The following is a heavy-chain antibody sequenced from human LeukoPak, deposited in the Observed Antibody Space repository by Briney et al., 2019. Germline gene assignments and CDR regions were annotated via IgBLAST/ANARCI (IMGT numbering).Heavy chain of an antibody. CDR1: GSTFSSFA. CDR3: AKRSRPGIDY. V-gene: IGHV3-23*01. Sequence: PGGSLRLSCAASGSTFSSFAMSWVRQAPGKGLEWVSAISGSGGTTRYADSVKGRFTISRDNSKNTLYLQMNSLRAEDTAVYYCAKRSRPGIDYWGQGTLVTVSS. CDR2: ISGSGGTT. J-gene: IGHJ4*02.